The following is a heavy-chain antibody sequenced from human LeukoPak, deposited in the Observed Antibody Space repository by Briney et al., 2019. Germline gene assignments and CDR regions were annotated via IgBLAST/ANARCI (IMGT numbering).Heavy chain of an antibody. CDR1: GFTVSTNY. J-gene: IGHJ4*02. CDR3: ASSPFSTYYFDY. V-gene: IGHV3-66*01. Sequence: PGGSLRLSCAASGFTVSTNYMSWVRQAPGKELEWVSVIYSGGNTYYADSVKGRFTISRDNSKNTLYLQMSSLTAEDTAVYYCASSPFSTYYFDYWGQGTLVTVSS. CDR2: IYSGGNT.